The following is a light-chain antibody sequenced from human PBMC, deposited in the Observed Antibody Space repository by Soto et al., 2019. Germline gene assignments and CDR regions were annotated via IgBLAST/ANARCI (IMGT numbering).Light chain of an antibody. J-gene: IGKJ3*01. CDR1: QDISNY. CDR3: QQYDSLPLS. Sequence: DLQMTQSPSSLSASVGDRVTITCQASQDISNYLNWYQQKPGKAPKLLIYDASNLETGVPSRFSGSGSGTDFTFTISSLQPEDIATYYCQQYDSLPLSFGPGTKVDI. V-gene: IGKV1-33*01. CDR2: DAS.